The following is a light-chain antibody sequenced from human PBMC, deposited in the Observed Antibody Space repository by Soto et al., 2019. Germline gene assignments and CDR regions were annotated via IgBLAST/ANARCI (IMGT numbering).Light chain of an antibody. Sequence: DIQLTQSPSSLSASVGDRVTITCRASQSISTYLHWYQQKPGKAPKLVIYGASTLQSGVPSRFGGGGSGTDFTLTISSLQSEDFATYYCQQSYGTPRTFGQGTKVEMK. V-gene: IGKV1-39*01. CDR3: QQSYGTPRT. J-gene: IGKJ1*01. CDR2: GAS. CDR1: QSISTY.